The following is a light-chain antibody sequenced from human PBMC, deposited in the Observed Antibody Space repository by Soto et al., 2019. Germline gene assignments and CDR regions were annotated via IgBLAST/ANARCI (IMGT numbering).Light chain of an antibody. CDR1: QSVSTY. Sequence: EIVLTQSPATLSLSPGETATLSCRASQSVSTYIAWYQQKPGQAPRLLIYDAANRATGIPARFSGSGSGTDFTLTISSLQPEDSATYYCQQLSSDSLYTFGQGTKLEVK. CDR3: QQLSSDSLYT. J-gene: IGKJ2*01. CDR2: DAA. V-gene: IGKV3-11*01.